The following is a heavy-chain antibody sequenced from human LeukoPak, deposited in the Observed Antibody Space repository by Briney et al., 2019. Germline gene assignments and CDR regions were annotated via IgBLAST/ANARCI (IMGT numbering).Heavy chain of an antibody. CDR2: ISGSGGST. Sequence: RPGGSLRLSCAASRFTFSSYAMSWVRQAPGKGLEWVSAISGSGGSTYYADSVQGRLTISRDNSKNTLYLQMNSLRAEDTAVYYCAGQYCSSTSCPLHYWGQGTLVTVSS. D-gene: IGHD2-2*01. CDR3: AGQYCSSTSCPLHY. J-gene: IGHJ4*02. CDR1: RFTFSSYA. V-gene: IGHV3-23*01.